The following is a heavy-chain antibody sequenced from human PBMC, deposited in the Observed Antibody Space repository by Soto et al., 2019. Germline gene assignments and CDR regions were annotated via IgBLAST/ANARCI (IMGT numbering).Heavy chain of an antibody. Sequence: ASVKVSCKASGYTFTSYDINWVRQATGQGLEWMGWMNPNSGNTGYAQKFQGRVTMTRNTSISTAYMELSSLRSEDTAVYYCATVRGANPGYYGMDVWGQGTTVTVSS. CDR2: MNPNSGNT. J-gene: IGHJ6*02. D-gene: IGHD1-26*01. CDR1: GYTFTSYD. CDR3: ATVRGANPGYYGMDV. V-gene: IGHV1-8*01.